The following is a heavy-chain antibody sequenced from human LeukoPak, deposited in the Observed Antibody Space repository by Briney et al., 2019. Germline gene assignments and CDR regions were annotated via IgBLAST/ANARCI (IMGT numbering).Heavy chain of an antibody. V-gene: IGHV4-34*01. Sequence: SETLSLTCAVYGGSFRVYYCSWIRQPPGKGLELIGEINHSGSTNYNPSLKSRVTISVDTSKNQFSLKLSSVTAADTAVFHCARSYSGASYFDSWGQGTLVTVSS. CDR1: GGSFRVYY. D-gene: IGHD3-10*01. CDR2: INHSGST. J-gene: IGHJ4*02. CDR3: ARSYSGASYFDS.